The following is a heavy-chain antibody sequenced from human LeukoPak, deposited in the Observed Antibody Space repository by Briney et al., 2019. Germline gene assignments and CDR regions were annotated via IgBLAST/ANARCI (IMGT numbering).Heavy chain of an antibody. CDR1: GGSMSSYY. D-gene: IGHD4-17*01. V-gene: IGHV4-4*07. CDR3: ARLVSDGDYQFDFDY. J-gene: IGHJ4*02. CDR2: IYTSGST. Sequence: PSETLSLTCTVSGGSMSSYYWSWIRQPAGKGLEWIGRIYTSGSTNCNPSLKSRVTMSVDTSKNQFSLKLSSVTAADTAVYYCARLVSDGDYQFDFDYWGQGILVTVSS.